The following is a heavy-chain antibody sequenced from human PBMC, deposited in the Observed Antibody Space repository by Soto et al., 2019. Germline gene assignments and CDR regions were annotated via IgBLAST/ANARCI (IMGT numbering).Heavy chain of an antibody. V-gene: IGHV3-30*18. Sequence: QVQLVESGGGVVQPGRSLRLSCAASGFTFSSYGMHWVRQAPGKGLEWVAVISYDGSNKYYADSVKGRFTISRDNSKNTLYLQMNSLRAEDTAVYYCAKDLQGMATDFDYWGQGTLVTVSS. J-gene: IGHJ4*02. CDR2: ISYDGSNK. D-gene: IGHD5-12*01. CDR3: AKDLQGMATDFDY. CDR1: GFTFSSYG.